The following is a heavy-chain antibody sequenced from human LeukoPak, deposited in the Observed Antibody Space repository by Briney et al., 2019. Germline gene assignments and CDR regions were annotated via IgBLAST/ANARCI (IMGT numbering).Heavy chain of an antibody. Sequence: SGGSLRLSCAASGFTFSSYSMNWVRQAPGKGPEWVSSISSSSSYIYYADSVKGRFTISRDNAKNSLYLQMNSLRAEDTAVYYCARDFPTYYDFWSGSNDAFDIWGQGTMVTVSS. J-gene: IGHJ3*02. D-gene: IGHD3-3*01. V-gene: IGHV3-21*01. CDR2: ISSSSSYI. CDR3: ARDFPTYYDFWSGSNDAFDI. CDR1: GFTFSSYS.